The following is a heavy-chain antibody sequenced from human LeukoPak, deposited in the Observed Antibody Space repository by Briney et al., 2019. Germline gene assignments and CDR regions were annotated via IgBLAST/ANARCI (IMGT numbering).Heavy chain of an antibody. D-gene: IGHD2-15*01. CDR1: GFTFSDYY. Sequence: PGGSLRLSCAASGFTFSDYYMSWIRQAPGKGLEWVSYISSSSSYTNYADSVEGRFTISRDNAKNSLYLQMNSLRAEDTAVYYCARDGGYCSGGSCYYVYWGQGTLDTVSS. CDR3: ARDGGYCSGGSCYYVY. V-gene: IGHV3-11*06. J-gene: IGHJ4*02. CDR2: ISSSSSYT.